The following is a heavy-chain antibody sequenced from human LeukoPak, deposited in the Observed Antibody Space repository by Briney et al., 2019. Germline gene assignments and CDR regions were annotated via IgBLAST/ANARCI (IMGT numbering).Heavy chain of an antibody. CDR2: ISGSGGST. CDR3: AKELDVVVVAATQVYYYGMDV. CDR1: GFTFSSYA. D-gene: IGHD2-15*01. J-gene: IGHJ6*02. V-gene: IGHV3-23*01. Sequence: GGSLRLSCAASGFTFSSYATSWVRQAPGKGLEWVSAISGSGGSTYYADSVKGRFTISRDNSKNTLYLQMNSLRAEDTAVYYCAKELDVVVVAATQVYYYGMDVWGQGTTVTVSS.